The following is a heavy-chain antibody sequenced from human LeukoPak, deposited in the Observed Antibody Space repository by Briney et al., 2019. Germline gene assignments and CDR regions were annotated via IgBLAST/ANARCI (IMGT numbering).Heavy chain of an antibody. D-gene: IGHD2-8*01. Sequence: GGSLRLSCAASGFTFRTYAMHWVRQAPGKGLEWVALISYDGSNQYYADSVKGRFTISRDNSKNTLYLQMNSLRAEDTAVYYCARRSGVLDYWGQGTLVTVSS. CDR3: ARRSGVLDY. V-gene: IGHV3-30*04. CDR1: GFTFRTYA. CDR2: ISYDGSNQ. J-gene: IGHJ4*02.